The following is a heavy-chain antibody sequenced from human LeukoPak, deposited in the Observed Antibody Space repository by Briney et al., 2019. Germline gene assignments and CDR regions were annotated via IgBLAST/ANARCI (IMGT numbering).Heavy chain of an antibody. CDR2: IRGDGGST. CDR3: AKDRYSGSFDP. CDR1: GFTVSSNY. D-gene: IGHD1-26*01. J-gene: IGHJ5*02. Sequence: GGSLTLSCAASGFTVSSNYMSWVRQAPGKGLEWVSLIRGDGGSTYYADSVKGRFTISRDNSKNSLYLQMNSLRTEDTALYYCAKDRYSGSFDPWGQGTLVTVSS. V-gene: IGHV3-43*02.